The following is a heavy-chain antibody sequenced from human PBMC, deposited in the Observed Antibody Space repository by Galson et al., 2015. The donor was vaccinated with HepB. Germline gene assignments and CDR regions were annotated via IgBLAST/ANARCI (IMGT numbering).Heavy chain of an antibody. CDR3: ARDPNSGYGPFDF. CDR2: ITSSSSYR. CDR1: GFTFSSYS. J-gene: IGHJ4*02. V-gene: IGHV3-21*01. Sequence: SLRLSCAASGFTFSSYSMNWVCQAPGKGLEWVSSITSSSSYRYYTDSLQGRFTISRDNAKNSLYLQMNSLTPEDTAVYYCARDPNSGYGPFDFWGRGALVTVSS. D-gene: IGHD5-12*01.